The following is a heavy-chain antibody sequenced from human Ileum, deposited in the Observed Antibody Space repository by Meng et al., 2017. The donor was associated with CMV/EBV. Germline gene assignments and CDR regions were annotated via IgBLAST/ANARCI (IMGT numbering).Heavy chain of an antibody. J-gene: IGHJ6*02. D-gene: IGHD6-6*01. V-gene: IGHV3-30-3*01. CDR3: ARDGRIAARYYYYGMDV. CDR1: GFTFSSYA. CDR2: ISYDGSNK. Sequence: GGSLRLSCAASGFTFSSYAMHWVRQAPGKGLEWVAVISYDGSNKYYADSVKGRFTISRDNSKNTLYLQMNSLRAEDTAVYYCARDGRIAARYYYYGMDVWGQGTTVTAP.